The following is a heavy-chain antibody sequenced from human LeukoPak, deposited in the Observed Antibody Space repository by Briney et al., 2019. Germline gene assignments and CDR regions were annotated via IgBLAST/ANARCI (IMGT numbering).Heavy chain of an antibody. J-gene: IGHJ3*02. V-gene: IGHV3-64*01. CDR1: GFTFSSYA. CDR2: ISSNGGST. CDR3: ARIIPGTYASDI. D-gene: IGHD3-3*01. Sequence: GGSLRLSCAASGFTFSSYAMHWVRQAPGKGLEYVSAISSNGGSTYYANSVKGRFTISRDNSKNTLYLQMGSLRAEDMAVYYCARIIPGTYASDIWGQGTMVTVSS.